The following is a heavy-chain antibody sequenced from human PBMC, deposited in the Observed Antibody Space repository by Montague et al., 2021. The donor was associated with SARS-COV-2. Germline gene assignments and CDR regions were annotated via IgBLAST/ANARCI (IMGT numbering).Heavy chain of an antibody. V-gene: IGHV3-48*03. CDR2: ISSSGSTI. J-gene: IGHJ4*02. CDR3: ARDGALYSSGWWGGDFDY. CDR1: GFTFSSYE. D-gene: IGHD6-19*01. Sequence: SLRLSCAASGFTFSSYEINWVRQAPGKGLEWVSYISSSGSTIYYADSVKGRFTISRDNAKNSLYLQMNSLRAEDTAVYYCARDGALYSSGWWGGDFDYWGQGTLVTVSS.